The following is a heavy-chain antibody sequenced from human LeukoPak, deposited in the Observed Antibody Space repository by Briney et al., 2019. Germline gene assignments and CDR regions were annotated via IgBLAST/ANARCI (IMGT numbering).Heavy chain of an antibody. CDR2: ISSSSSYI. Sequence: PGGSLRLSCAASGFTFSSYSMNWVRQAPGKGLEWVSSISSSSSYIYYADSVKGRFTISRDNAKNSLYLQMNSLRAEDTAVYYCARDSSYYDFWSGSTSYYYYMDVWGKGTTVTVSS. CDR1: GFTFSSYS. CDR3: ARDSSYYDFWSGSTSYYYYMDV. D-gene: IGHD3-3*01. V-gene: IGHV3-21*01. J-gene: IGHJ6*03.